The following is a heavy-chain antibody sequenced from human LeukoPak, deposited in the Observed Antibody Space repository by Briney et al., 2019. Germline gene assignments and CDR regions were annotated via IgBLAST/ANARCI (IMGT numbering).Heavy chain of an antibody. V-gene: IGHV3-48*02. J-gene: IGHJ5*02. CDR2: ISSGSSTI. D-gene: IGHD2-15*01. Sequence: PGGSLRLSCAASGFTFSTYSMNWVRQAPGKGLEWVSYISSGSSTIYYADSVRGRFTIPRDNAKNSLYLQMNSLRDEDTAVYYCARGYCSGGSCSRIVDPWGRGTLVTVSS. CDR1: GFTFSTYS. CDR3: ARGYCSGGSCSRIVDP.